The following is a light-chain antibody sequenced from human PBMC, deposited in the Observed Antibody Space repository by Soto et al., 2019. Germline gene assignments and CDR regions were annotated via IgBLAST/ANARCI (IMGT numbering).Light chain of an antibody. Sequence: DIQMTQSPSSLSASVGDRVTITCRASQTISTYLNWYQQKPGKAPRLLIYDASSLLSGVPSRFSGSGSGTDFTLTISSLQPEDFATYYCQQSYSTPHTFGQGTRLEIK. V-gene: IGKV1-39*01. J-gene: IGKJ5*01. CDR1: QTISTY. CDR2: DAS. CDR3: QQSYSTPHT.